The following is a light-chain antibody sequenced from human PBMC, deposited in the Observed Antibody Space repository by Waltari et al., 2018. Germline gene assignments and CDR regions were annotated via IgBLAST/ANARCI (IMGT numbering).Light chain of an antibody. Sequence: EIVLTQSPGPLSLSPGERATLSCRASQSVSSSYLAWYPQKPGQAPRLLIYGASSRATGIPDRFSGSGSGTDFTLTISRLEPEDFAVYYCQQYGSSSVTFGQGTKLEIK. J-gene: IGKJ2*01. CDR2: GAS. CDR1: QSVSSSY. V-gene: IGKV3-20*01. CDR3: QQYGSSSVT.